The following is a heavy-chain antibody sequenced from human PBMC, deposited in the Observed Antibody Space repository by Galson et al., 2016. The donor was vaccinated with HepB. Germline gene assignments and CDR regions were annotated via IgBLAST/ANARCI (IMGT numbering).Heavy chain of an antibody. D-gene: IGHD1-7*01. Sequence: SLRLSCAVSGFTFIDYAMSWVRQAPGKGLEWVSTLSTSGFATYSAAVNGRFTISRDKSKSSVFLQMTSLRAEDTALYFCARTQLAYYFDYWGPGALVSISS. J-gene: IGHJ4*02. V-gene: IGHV3-23*01. CDR1: GFTFIDYA. CDR2: LSTSGFAT. CDR3: ARTQLAYYFDY.